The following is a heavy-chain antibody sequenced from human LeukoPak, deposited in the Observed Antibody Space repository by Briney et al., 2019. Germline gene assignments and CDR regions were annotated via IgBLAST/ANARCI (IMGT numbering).Heavy chain of an antibody. CDR2: IYYSGNT. Sequence: PSETLSLTCTVSGGSLSSYYWSWIRQPPGKGLEWIGYIYYSGNTNYNPPLKSRVTISVDTSKNQFSLKLSSVTAADTAVYYCARHPSAVAGKTFDYWGQGTLVTVSS. J-gene: IGHJ4*02. CDR1: GGSLSSYY. V-gene: IGHV4-59*08. CDR3: ARHPSAVAGKTFDY. D-gene: IGHD6-19*01.